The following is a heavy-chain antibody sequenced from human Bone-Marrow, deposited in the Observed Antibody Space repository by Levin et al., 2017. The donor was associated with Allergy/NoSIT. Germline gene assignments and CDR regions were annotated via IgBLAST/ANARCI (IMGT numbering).Heavy chain of an antibody. J-gene: IGHJ4*02. Sequence: ASVKFSCAASGFTFSNFAMTWVRQAPGKGLEWVSGISGSGGSTLYADSVKGRFTISRDNSKNTLYVQMNSLRAEDTAVYYCAKVALHCSGGRCYHFDYWGQGNLVTVSS. CDR2: ISGSGGST. CDR1: GFTFSNFA. V-gene: IGHV3-23*01. CDR3: AKVALHCSGGRCYHFDY. D-gene: IGHD2-15*01.